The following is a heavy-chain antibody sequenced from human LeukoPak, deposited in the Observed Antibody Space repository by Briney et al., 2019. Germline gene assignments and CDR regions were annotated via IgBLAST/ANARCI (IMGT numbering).Heavy chain of an antibody. CDR2: IYYSGST. J-gene: IGHJ4*02. CDR1: GGSISSYY. V-gene: IGHV4-59*08. CDR3: ARRAEDYGDYGLDY. Sequence: SETLSLTCTVSGGSISSYYWSWIRQPPGKGLEWIGYIYYSGSTNYNPSLKSRVTISVDTSKNQFSLKLSSVTAADTAVYYCARRAEDYGDYGLDYWGQGTLVTVSS. D-gene: IGHD4-17*01.